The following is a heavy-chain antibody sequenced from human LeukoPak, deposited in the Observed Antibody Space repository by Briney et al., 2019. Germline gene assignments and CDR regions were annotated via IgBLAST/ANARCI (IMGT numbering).Heavy chain of an antibody. CDR1: GLTFSSYG. D-gene: IGHD2-2*01. CDR2: IRYDGSNK. CDR3: AKDLNRYQLLYYFDY. V-gene: IGHV3-30*02. J-gene: IGHJ4*02. Sequence: GGSLRLSCAATGLTFSSYGMHWVRRAPGKGLEWVAFIRYDGSNKYYADSVKGRFTISRDNSKNTLYLQMNSLRAEDTAVYYCAKDLNRYQLLYYFDYWGQGTLVTVSS.